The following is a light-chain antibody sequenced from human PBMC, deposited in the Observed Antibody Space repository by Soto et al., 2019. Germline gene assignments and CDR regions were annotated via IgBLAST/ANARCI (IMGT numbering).Light chain of an antibody. CDR3: QQYNNWPLA. J-gene: IGKJ1*01. V-gene: IGKV3-15*01. Sequence: EIVMTQSPATLSVSPGERVTLSCRASQTVSSNLAWYQQKPGQAPRLLISGASTRTTDIPARFSGSGSGTDFTLTISSLQPEDFAIYYCQQYNNWPLAFGQGTKVEFK. CDR1: QTVSSN. CDR2: GAS.